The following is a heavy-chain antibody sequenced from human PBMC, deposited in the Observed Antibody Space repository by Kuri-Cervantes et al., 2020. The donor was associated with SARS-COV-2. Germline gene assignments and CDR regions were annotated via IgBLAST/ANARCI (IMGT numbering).Heavy chain of an antibody. CDR3: AKDGSTSGSYAY. V-gene: IGHV3-23*01. CDR1: GFTFSSYD. Sequence: GGSLRLSCAASGFTFSSYDMHWVRQATGKGPEWVSAISGYGDITHYADSVKGRFTISRDNSKNTLYLQMNSLRAEDTAVYYCAKDGSTSGSYAYWGQGTLVTVSS. J-gene: IGHJ4*02. D-gene: IGHD1-26*01. CDR2: ISGYGDIT.